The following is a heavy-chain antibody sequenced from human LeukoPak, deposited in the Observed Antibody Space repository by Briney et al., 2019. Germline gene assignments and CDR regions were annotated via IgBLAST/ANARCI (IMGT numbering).Heavy chain of an antibody. J-gene: IGHJ4*02. D-gene: IGHD6-19*01. V-gene: IGHV4-39*01. CDR3: ARKVAGSSAFDY. CDR2: IYYDGST. Sequence: SETLSLSCIVSGSSISSSRDYWAWIRQPPGKGLEWVGNIYYDGSTYYNPSLKSRVTISIDTSKHQFSLKVSSVIAADTAVYHCARKVAGSSAFDYWGQGTLVTVSS. CDR1: GSSISSSRDY.